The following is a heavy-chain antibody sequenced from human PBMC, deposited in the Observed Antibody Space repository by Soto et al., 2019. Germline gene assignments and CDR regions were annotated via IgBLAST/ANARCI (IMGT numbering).Heavy chain of an antibody. V-gene: IGHV3-11*03. CDR2: ISNSGGFT. CDR1: GFTFSDFY. CDR3: XXGSXTLFDY. J-gene: IGHJ4*02. Sequence: GSLRLSCAASGFTFSDFYMTWIRQGPGKGLEWVSYISNSGGFTNYADSVKGRFTISRDNAKNSLYLQMNSLRADDTAVYYSXXGSXTLFDYWGQXTLVTVSS.